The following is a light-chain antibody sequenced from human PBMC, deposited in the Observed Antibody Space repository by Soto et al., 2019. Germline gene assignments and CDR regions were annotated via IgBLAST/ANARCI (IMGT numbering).Light chain of an antibody. CDR1: ESISSSY. CDR3: QKYNASPRT. J-gene: IGKJ2*01. CDR2: DAS. V-gene: IGKV3-20*01. Sequence: IVLTQFPGTLSLSPGESATLPCRTSESISSSYLAWYQQRPGQPPRLLIYDASKTATGIPDRFSGSGSGTDFNLSISRLAPEDFGMYDCQKYNASPRTFGQGTTLEIK.